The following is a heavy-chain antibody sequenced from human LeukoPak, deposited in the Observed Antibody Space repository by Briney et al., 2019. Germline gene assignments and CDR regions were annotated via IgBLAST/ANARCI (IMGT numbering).Heavy chain of an antibody. CDR3: ARGREYYYGSGSYPIY. Sequence: GASVKVSCKASGYTFTGYYMHWVRQAPGQGLEWMGWINPNSGGTNYAQKFQGRVTMTRDTSISTAYMELSRLRSDDTAVYYCARGREYYYGSGSYPIYWGQGTLVTVSS. J-gene: IGHJ4*02. CDR2: INPNSGGT. D-gene: IGHD3-10*01. V-gene: IGHV1-2*02. CDR1: GYTFTGYY.